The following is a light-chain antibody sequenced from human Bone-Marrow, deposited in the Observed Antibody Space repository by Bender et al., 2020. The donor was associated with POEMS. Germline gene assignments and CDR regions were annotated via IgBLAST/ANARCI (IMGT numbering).Light chain of an antibody. Sequence: QPALTQPPSASGSLGQSVTISCSGTRGDIGTYEYVSWYQQHPGKAPKLITYEGTKRPSGVSDRFSGSKSGNTASLTISGLQAEDEADYYCCSYAGSDTYVFGAGTEVSVL. V-gene: IGLV2-8*01. J-gene: IGLJ1*01. CDR3: CSYAGSDTYV. CDR2: EGT. CDR1: RGDIGTYEY.